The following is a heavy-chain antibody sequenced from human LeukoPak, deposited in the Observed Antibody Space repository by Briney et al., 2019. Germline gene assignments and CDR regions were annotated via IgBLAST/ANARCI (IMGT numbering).Heavy chain of an antibody. CDR1: GFTFSGSA. CDR2: IRSKANSYAT. CDR3: TRVAAAKYNWFDP. Sequence: PGGSLKLSCAASGFTFSGSAMHWVRQAPGKGLEWVGRIRSKANSYATAYAASVKGRFTISRDDSKNTAYLQMNSLKTEDTAVYYCTRVAAAKYNWFDPWGQGTLVTVSS. V-gene: IGHV3-73*01. J-gene: IGHJ5*02. D-gene: IGHD6-13*01.